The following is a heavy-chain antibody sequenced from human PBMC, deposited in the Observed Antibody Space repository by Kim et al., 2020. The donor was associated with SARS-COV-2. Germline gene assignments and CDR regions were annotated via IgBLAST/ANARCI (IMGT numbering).Heavy chain of an antibody. D-gene: IGHD3-10*02. CDR2: IIPIFGTA. CDR1: GGIFSSNA. CDR3: ARDSRDTVLCPGYGFVI. Sequence: SVKVSCRASGGIFSSNAIHWVRQAPGQGLEWMGGIIPIFGTANFAQKFQGRVTITADESTTTAYMDLSILRSEDTAVYYCARDSRDTVLCPGYGFVIWGQRTMVTVSS. J-gene: IGHJ3*02. V-gene: IGHV1-69*13.